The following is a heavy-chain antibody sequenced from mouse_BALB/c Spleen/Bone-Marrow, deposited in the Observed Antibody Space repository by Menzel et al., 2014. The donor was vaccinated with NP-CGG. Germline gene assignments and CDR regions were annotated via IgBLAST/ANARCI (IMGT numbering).Heavy chain of an antibody. J-gene: IGHJ3*01. CDR3: ARGGNYAWFAY. V-gene: IGHV5-17*02. CDR1: GFTFSSFG. Sequence: EVQLVESGGGLVQPGGSRKLSCAASGFTFSSFGMHWVRPAPEKGLEWVAYISSGSSTIYYADTVKGRFTISRDNPKNTLFPQMTSLRSEDTAMYYCARGGNYAWFAYWGQGTLVTVSA. CDR2: ISSGSSTI. D-gene: IGHD2-1*01.